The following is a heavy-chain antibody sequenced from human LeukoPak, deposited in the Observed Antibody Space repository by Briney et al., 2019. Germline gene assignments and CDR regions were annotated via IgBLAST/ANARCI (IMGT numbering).Heavy chain of an antibody. V-gene: IGHV3-11*04. CDR3: ARGYSRAAFDI. Sequence: GGSLRLSCAASGFTFSDYYMSWIRQAPGKGLEWVSYISRGGSTTYYADSVKGRFTVSRDNGKNSLLLQMNSLRAEDTALYYCARGYSRAAFDIWGQGTVVAVSS. CDR1: GFTFSDYY. J-gene: IGHJ3*02. CDR2: ISRGGSTT. D-gene: IGHD2-15*01.